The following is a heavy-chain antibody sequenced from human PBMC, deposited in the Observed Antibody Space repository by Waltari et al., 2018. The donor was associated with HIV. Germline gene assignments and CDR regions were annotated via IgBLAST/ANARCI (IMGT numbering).Heavy chain of an antibody. CDR1: GGPISSYY. D-gene: IGHD1-26*01. CDR2: IYYSGST. CDR3: ARQSRGNSVGYDY. V-gene: IGHV4-59*08. J-gene: IGHJ4*02. Sequence: QVQLQESGPGLVKPSETLSLTCTASGGPISSYYCSWIRRPPGKGLEWIGYIYYSGSTNYNPALKSRLTMSVDTSKNQFSLKLSSVTAADTAVYYCARQSRGNSVGYDYWGQGTLVTVSS.